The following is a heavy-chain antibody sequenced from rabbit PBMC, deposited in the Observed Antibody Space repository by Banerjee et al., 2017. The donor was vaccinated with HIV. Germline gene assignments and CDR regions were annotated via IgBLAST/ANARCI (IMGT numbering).Heavy chain of an antibody. V-gene: IGHV1S40*01. J-gene: IGHJ4*01. Sequence: QSLEESGGGLVKPGASLTLTCKASGFSFSSGYYMCRVRQAPGKGLEWIACIYAGSSGSTYYAGWAKGRFTISKTSSTTVTLQMTSLTAADTATYFCARRESPDYGAYDNAYSLWGPGTLVTVS. CDR1: GFSFSSGYY. CDR3: ARRESPDYGAYDNAYSL. D-gene: IGHD6-1*01. CDR2: IYAGSSGST.